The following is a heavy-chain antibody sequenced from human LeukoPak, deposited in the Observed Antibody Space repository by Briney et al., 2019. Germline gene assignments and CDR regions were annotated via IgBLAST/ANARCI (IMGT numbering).Heavy chain of an antibody. V-gene: IGHV3-48*01. CDR3: ARSSSGAKDY. CDR2: ITSSSSPI. CDR1: GFTFSSYG. J-gene: IGHJ4*02. Sequence: GGSLRLSCAASGFTFSSYGMHWVCQAPGKGLEWVSYITSSSSPIYYADSVQGRFTISRDNAKNSLFLQMNSLRAEDTAVYYCARSSSGAKDYWGQGTLVTVSS. D-gene: IGHD1-26*01.